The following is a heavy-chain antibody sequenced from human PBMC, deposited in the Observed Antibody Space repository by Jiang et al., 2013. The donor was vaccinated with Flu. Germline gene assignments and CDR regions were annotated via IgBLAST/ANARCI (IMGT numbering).Heavy chain of an antibody. CDR2: ISSSSSTI. V-gene: IGHV3-48*01. D-gene: IGHD2/OR15-2a*01. J-gene: IGHJ4*02. CDR1: TFSSYS. Sequence: TFSSYSMNWVRQASREGAWSGVSYISSSSSTIYYADSVKGRFTISRDNAKNSLYLQMNSLRAEDSAVYYCARDRSRIQYWGRGNPGHRLL. CDR3: ARDRSRIQY.